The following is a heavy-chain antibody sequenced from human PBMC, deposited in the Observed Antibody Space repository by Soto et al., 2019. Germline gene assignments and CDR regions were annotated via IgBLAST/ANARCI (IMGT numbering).Heavy chain of an antibody. D-gene: IGHD1-1*01. V-gene: IGHV3-23*04. CDR2: ISGSGGST. J-gene: IGHJ5*02. Sequence: EVQLVESGGGLVKPGGSLRLSCAASGFTFSNAWMSWVRQAPGKGLEWVSAISGSGGSTYYADSVKGRFTISRDNSKNTLYLQMNSLRAEDTAVYYCAKDQQRGPSWFDPWGQGTLVTVSS. CDR3: AKDQQRGPSWFDP. CDR1: GFTFSNAW.